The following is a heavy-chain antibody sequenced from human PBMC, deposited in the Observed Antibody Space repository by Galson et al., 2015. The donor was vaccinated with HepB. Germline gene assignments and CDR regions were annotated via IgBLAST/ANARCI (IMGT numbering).Heavy chain of an antibody. J-gene: IGHJ3*02. Sequence: SVKVSCKASGYTFTGYYLHWVRQAPGQGLEWMGWINPNSGGTNYAQKFQGRVTMTRDTSISTDYMELSRLRSDDTAVYYCASQSGYNSSWHGVDGFDIWGQGTMVTVSS. D-gene: IGHD6-13*01. V-gene: IGHV1-2*02. CDR1: GYTFTGYY. CDR2: INPNSGGT. CDR3: ASQSGYNSSWHGVDGFDI.